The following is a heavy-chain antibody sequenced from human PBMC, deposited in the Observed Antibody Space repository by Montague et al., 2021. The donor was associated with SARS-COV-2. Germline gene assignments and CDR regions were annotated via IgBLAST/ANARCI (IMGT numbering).Heavy chain of an antibody. Sequence: IYYSGSTYYXXXLKSRVTISVDKSKNRFSLKLSSVTAADTAMYYCVRARLVVPTTRNWFDAWGQGTLVTVSS. V-gene: IGHV4-31*02. CDR2: IYYSGST. CDR3: VRARLVVPTTRNWFDA. J-gene: IGHJ5*02. D-gene: IGHD2-2*01.